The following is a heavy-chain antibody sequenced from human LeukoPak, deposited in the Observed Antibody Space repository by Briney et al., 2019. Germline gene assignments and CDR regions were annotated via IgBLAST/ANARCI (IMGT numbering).Heavy chain of an antibody. D-gene: IGHD2-15*01. Sequence: GGSLRLSCAASGFTLSSYSMNWVRQAPGKGLEWVSSISTSSIYIYYADSVKGRFTISRDNAKNSLYLQMNSLRAEDTAVYYCAKMAATSDYYYYYMDVWGKGTTVTVSS. V-gene: IGHV3-21*01. J-gene: IGHJ6*03. CDR3: AKMAATSDYYYYYMDV. CDR1: GFTLSSYS. CDR2: ISTSSIYI.